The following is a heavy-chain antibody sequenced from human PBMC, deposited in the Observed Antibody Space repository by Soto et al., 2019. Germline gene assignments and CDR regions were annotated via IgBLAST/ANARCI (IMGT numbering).Heavy chain of an antibody. J-gene: IGHJ4*02. CDR3: ARENYDFWSGYYLDY. Sequence: EVQLVESGGGLVQPGGSLRLSCVVSGITFSTYRMHWVRQAPGKGLVWVSHIKSDGTVTHYTDSVRSRFIISRDNDKNTLFLQMNSLRAEDTAVYYCARENYDFWSGYYLDYWGQGTLVTVSS. CDR1: GITFSTYR. V-gene: IGHV3-74*01. CDR2: IKSDGTVT. D-gene: IGHD3-3*01.